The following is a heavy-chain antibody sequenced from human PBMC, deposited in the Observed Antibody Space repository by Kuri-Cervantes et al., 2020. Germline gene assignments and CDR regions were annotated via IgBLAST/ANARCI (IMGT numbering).Heavy chain of an antibody. Sequence: SLKISCAASGFTFDDYAMHWVRQAPGKGLEWVSGISWNSGSIGYADSVKGRFTISRDNAKNSLYLQMNSLRAEDTALYYCAKDLYGSGNPAFDIWGQGTMVT. CDR2: ISWNSGSI. CDR3: AKDLYGSGNPAFDI. D-gene: IGHD3-10*01. CDR1: GFTFDDYA. J-gene: IGHJ3*02. V-gene: IGHV3-9*01.